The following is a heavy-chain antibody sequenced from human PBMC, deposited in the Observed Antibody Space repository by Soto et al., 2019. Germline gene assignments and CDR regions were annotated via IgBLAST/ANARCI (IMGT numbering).Heavy chain of an antibody. V-gene: IGHV3-23*01. CDR2: ISTTGDGT. Sequence: PGGSLRLSCVASGITFSSYAMNWVRLAPGKGLEWISAISTTGDGTFYAASVKGRFTISRDNSKNTLYLQMSSLRGEDTAVYYCATGPYDSSGYYYFDYWGQGTLVTVLL. D-gene: IGHD3-22*01. J-gene: IGHJ4*02. CDR3: ATGPYDSSGYYYFDY. CDR1: GITFSSYA.